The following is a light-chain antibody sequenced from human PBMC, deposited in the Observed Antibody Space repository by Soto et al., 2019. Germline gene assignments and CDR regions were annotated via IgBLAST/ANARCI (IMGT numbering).Light chain of an antibody. V-gene: IGKV4-1*01. CDR1: QSVLYSSNNKNY. CDR3: QQYYSTPPT. CDR2: WAS. J-gene: IGKJ1*01. Sequence: DIVMTQSPDSLAVSLGERATINCKSSQSVLYSSNNKNYLAWYQQKPGQPPELLIYWASTRESGVPDRFSGSGSGTDFTLTISGRQAEDVAVYYCQQYYSTPPTFGQGTKVEIK.